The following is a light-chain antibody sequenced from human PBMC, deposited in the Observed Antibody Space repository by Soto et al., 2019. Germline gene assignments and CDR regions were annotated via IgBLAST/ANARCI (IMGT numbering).Light chain of an antibody. Sequence: QSVLTQPPSASGTPGQRVTISCSGSSSNIGSNTVNWYQQLPGTAPKLLIFGNNHRPSGVPDRFSGSKSGTSASLAITGLQAEDEAYYYCQSYDSRLSGGVLFGGGTKVTVL. CDR3: QSYDSRLSGGVL. J-gene: IGLJ2*01. CDR1: SSNIGSNT. CDR2: GNN. V-gene: IGLV1-44*01.